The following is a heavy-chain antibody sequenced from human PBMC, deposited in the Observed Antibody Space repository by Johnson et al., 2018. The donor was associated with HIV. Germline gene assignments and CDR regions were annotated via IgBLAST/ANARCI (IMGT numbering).Heavy chain of an antibody. V-gene: IGHV3-NL1*01. CDR2: IYSGGST. Sequence: QVQLVESGGGVVQPGGSLRLSCAASGFTFSSYAMHWVRQAPGKGLEWVSVIYSGGSTYYADSVRGRFTISRDNSKNTLYLQMNSLRAEDTAVYYCAKDEGYDSSGYDAFDIWGQGTMVTVSS. D-gene: IGHD3-22*01. J-gene: IGHJ3*02. CDR3: AKDEGYDSSGYDAFDI. CDR1: GFTFSSYA.